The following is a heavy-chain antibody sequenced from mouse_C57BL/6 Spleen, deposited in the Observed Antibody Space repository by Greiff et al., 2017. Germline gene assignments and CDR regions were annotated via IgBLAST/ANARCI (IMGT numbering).Heavy chain of an antibody. V-gene: IGHV5-4*01. CDR2: ISDGGSYT. D-gene: IGHD2-2*01. Sequence: EVKLVESGGGLVKPGGSLKLSCAASGFTFSSYAMSWVRQTPEKRLEWVATISDGGSYTYYPDNVKGRFTISRDNAKNNLYLQMSHLKSEDTAMYYCARDGYLISSMDYWGQGTSVTVSS. J-gene: IGHJ4*01. CDR3: ARDGYLISSMDY. CDR1: GFTFSSYA.